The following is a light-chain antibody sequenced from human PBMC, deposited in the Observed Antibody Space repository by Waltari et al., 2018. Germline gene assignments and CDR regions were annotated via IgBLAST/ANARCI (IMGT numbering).Light chain of an antibody. Sequence: DIVMTQSPDSLPVSLGARATINCKSSQNLLYGSNNQNYLSWYQQKAGQPPKLLIDWASSRESGVPDRCSGSGSGTDFTRTISSLQAEDVAVYYCQQYYSSPWTFGQGTKVEIK. CDR1: QNLLYGSNNQNY. J-gene: IGKJ1*01. CDR3: QQYYSSPWT. V-gene: IGKV4-1*01. CDR2: WAS.